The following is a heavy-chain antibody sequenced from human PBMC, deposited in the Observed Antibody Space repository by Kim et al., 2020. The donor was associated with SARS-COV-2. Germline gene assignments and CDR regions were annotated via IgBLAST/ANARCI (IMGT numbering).Heavy chain of an antibody. CDR1: GFTFSSYA. Sequence: GGSLRLFCAVSGFTFSSYAMHWVRQAPGKGLEWVAVISYDGSNKYYADSVKGRFTISRDNSKNTLYLQMNSLRAEDTAVYYCARERQWLVPAFFDYWGQGTLVTVSS. V-gene: IGHV3-30*04. CDR2: ISYDGSNK. CDR3: ARERQWLVPAFFDY. D-gene: IGHD6-19*01. J-gene: IGHJ4*02.